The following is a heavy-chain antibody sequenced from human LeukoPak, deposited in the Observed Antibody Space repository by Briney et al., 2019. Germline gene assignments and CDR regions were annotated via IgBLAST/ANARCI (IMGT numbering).Heavy chain of an antibody. Sequence: APVKVSCKASGYTLKDYFTYWVRQARGQELAWVGLINSNSGDKNYAQKFQGRVTMTRDTSLNTAYMELSGLRFDDTAVYYCARGRPVRMATPPSNLDYWGQGTLVTVSS. CDR1: GYTLKDYF. J-gene: IGHJ4*02. D-gene: IGHD2-15*01. CDR3: ARGRPVRMATPPSNLDY. V-gene: IGHV1-2*02. CDR2: INSNSGDK.